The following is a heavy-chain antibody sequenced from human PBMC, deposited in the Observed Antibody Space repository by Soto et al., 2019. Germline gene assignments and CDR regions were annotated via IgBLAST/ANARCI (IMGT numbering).Heavy chain of an antibody. CDR2: ISGSGPTT. V-gene: IGHV3-23*01. D-gene: IGHD2-2*01. CDR3: AKGPTTYNCGSSNCLSYNYYYGMDV. CDR1: RFTLGNYA. Sequence: GGSLRLSCAASRFTLGNYAMSWVRQAPGKGLEWVSSISGSGPTTFYADSVKGRFTISRDNSKNTLYLQMNSLRAEDTAVYYCAKGPTTYNCGSSNCLSYNYYYGMDVWGQGTTVTVSS. J-gene: IGHJ6*02.